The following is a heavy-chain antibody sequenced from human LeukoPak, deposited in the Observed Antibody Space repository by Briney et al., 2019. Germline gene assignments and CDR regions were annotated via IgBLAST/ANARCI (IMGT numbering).Heavy chain of an antibody. V-gene: IGHV3-53*01. J-gene: IGHJ4*02. CDR3: ATGIAVAGTAFDY. D-gene: IGHD6-19*01. Sequence: PGGSLRLSCAASGFTFNNYAMSWVRQAPGKGLEWVSVIYSGGSTYYADSVKGRFTISRDNSKNTLYLQMNSLRAEDTAVYYCATGIAVAGTAFDYWGQGTLVTVSS. CDR1: GFTFNNYA. CDR2: IYSGGST.